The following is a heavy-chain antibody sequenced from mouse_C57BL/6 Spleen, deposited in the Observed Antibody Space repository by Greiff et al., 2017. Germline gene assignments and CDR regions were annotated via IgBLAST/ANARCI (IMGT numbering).Heavy chain of an antibody. CDR2: IYPGDGDT. Sequence: QVQLKESGPELVKPGASVKISCKASGYAFSSSWMNWVKQRPGKGLEWIGRIYPGDGDTNYNGKFKGKATLTADKSSSTAYMQLSSLTSADSAVYFCASYYGSSEAPFDYWGQGTTLTVSS. D-gene: IGHD1-1*01. V-gene: IGHV1-82*01. J-gene: IGHJ2*01. CDR3: ASYYGSSEAPFDY. CDR1: GYAFSSSW.